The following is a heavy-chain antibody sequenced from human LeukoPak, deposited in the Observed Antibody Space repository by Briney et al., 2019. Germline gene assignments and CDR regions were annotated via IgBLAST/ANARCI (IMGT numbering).Heavy chain of an antibody. V-gene: IGHV3-21*01. D-gene: IGHD2-2*01. CDR3: AKGPDIVVVPAAMLDP. CDR2: ISSSSSYI. Sequence: GGSLRLSCAASGFTFSSYSMNWVRQAPGKGLQWVSSISSSSSYIYYADSVKGRFTISRDNAKNSLYLQMNSLRAEDTAVYYCAKGPDIVVVPAAMLDPWGQGTLVTVSS. CDR1: GFTFSSYS. J-gene: IGHJ5*02.